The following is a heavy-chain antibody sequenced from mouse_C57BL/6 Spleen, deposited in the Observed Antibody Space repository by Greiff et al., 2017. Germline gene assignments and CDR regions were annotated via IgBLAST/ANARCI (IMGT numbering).Heavy chain of an antibody. CDR3: ERGGYFGSSFAY. CDR1: GYTFTSYW. J-gene: IGHJ3*01. V-gene: IGHV1-61*01. CDR2: IYPSDSDT. Sequence: QVQLQQPGAELVWPGSSVKLSCKASGYTFTSYWMDWVKQRPGQGLEWIGNIYPSDSDTHYNQKFKDKATLTVDKSSSTAYMQLSSLTSEASAVXYCERGGYFGSSFAYWGQGTLVTVSA. D-gene: IGHD1-1*01.